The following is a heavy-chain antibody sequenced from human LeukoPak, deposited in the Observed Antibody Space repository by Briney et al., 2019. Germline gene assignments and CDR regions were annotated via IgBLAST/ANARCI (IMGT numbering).Heavy chain of an antibody. V-gene: IGHV7-4-1*02. J-gene: IGHJ3*02. CDR2: INTNTGNP. Sequence: ASVKVSCKASGYTFTGYYMHWVRQAPGQGLEWVGWINTNTGNPTYAQGFTGRFVFSLDTSVSTAYLQISSLKAEDTGVYYCARDGYESRILPFDIWGQGTMVTVSS. CDR1: GYTFTGYY. D-gene: IGHD3-22*01. CDR3: ARDGYESRILPFDI.